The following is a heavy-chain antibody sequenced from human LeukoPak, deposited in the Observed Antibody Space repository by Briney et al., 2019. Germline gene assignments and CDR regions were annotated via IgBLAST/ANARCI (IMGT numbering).Heavy chain of an antibody. D-gene: IGHD3-3*01. J-gene: IGHJ6*02. CDR2: INHSGST. CDR1: GGSFSGYY. V-gene: IGHV4-34*01. CDR3: ARCYGFWSGYYRHYYGMDV. Sequence: PSETLSLTCAVYGGSFSGYYWSWIRQPPGKGLEWIGEINHSGSTNYNPSLKSRVTISVDTSKNQFSLKLSSVTAADTAVYYCARCYGFWSGYYRHYYGMDVWGQGTTVTVSS.